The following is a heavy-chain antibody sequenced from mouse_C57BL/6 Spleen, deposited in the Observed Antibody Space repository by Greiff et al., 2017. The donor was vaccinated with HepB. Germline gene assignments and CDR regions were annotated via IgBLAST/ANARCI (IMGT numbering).Heavy chain of an antibody. D-gene: IGHD1-1*01. CDR3: ARESGSSYYYAMDY. CDR1: GFTFSSYA. CDR2: ISDGGSYT. J-gene: IGHJ4*01. V-gene: IGHV5-4*01. Sequence: EVQLVESGGGLVKPGGSLKLSCAASGFTFSSYAMSWVRQTPEKRLEWVATISDGGSYTYYPDNVKGRFTISRDNAKNNLYLQMSHLKSEDTAMYYCARESGSSYYYAMDYWGQGTSVTVSS.